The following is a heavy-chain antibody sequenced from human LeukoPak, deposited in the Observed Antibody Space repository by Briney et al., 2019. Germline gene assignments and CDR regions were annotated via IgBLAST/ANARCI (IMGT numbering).Heavy chain of an antibody. V-gene: IGHV4-30-4*01. Sequence: PSETLSLTCTVSGGSISSGDYYWSWIRQPPGKGLEWIGYIYHSGSTYYNPSLKSRVTISVDTSKNQFSLKLSSVTAADTAVYYGARAQDAPDPSYGDYETTGGIGDAFDIWGQGTMVTVSS. CDR2: IYHSGST. D-gene: IGHD4-17*01. J-gene: IGHJ3*02. CDR1: GGSISSGDYY. CDR3: ARAQDAPDPSYGDYETTGGIGDAFDI.